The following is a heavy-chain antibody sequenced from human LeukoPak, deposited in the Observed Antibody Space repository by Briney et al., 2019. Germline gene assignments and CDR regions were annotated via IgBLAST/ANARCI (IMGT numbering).Heavy chain of an antibody. CDR2: ISTGSTYI. V-gene: IGHV3-21*01. CDR3: ARDVSSRVGYFDY. J-gene: IGHJ4*02. Sequence: GGSLRLSCAASGFTFSTYNMNWVRQAPGKGLEWVSSISTGSTYIYYADSLKGRFTISRDNAKSSLYLHINSLRAEDTAVYYCARDVSSRVGYFDYWGQGTLVTVSS. CDR1: GFTFSTYN. D-gene: IGHD1-26*01.